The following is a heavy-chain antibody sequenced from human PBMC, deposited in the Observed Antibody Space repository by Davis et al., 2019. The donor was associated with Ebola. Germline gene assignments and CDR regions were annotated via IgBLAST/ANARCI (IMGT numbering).Heavy chain of an antibody. CDR2: IRSKANSYAT. J-gene: IGHJ2*01. CDR1: GFTFSGSA. V-gene: IGHV3-73*01. Sequence: GESLKISCAAPGFTFSGSAMHWVRQASGKGLEWVGRIRSKANSYATAYAASVKGRFTISRDDSKNTAYLQMNSLKTEDTAVYYCARDRPPMVATEYWYFDLWGRGTLVTVSS. D-gene: IGHD5-12*01. CDR3: ARDRPPMVATEYWYFDL.